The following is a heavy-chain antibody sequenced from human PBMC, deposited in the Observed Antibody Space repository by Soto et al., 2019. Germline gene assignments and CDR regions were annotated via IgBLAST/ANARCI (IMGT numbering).Heavy chain of an antibody. D-gene: IGHD3-10*01. CDR2: ISGSGGST. Sequence: GGSLRLSCAASGFTFSSYAMSWVRQAPGKGLEWVSAISGSGGSTYYADSVKGRFTISRDNSKNTLYLQMNSLRAEDTAVYYCAKDQRFGLVWFGELSSLGHWFDPWGQGTLVTAPQ. J-gene: IGHJ5*02. V-gene: IGHV3-23*01. CDR1: GFTFSSYA. CDR3: AKDQRFGLVWFGELSSLGHWFDP.